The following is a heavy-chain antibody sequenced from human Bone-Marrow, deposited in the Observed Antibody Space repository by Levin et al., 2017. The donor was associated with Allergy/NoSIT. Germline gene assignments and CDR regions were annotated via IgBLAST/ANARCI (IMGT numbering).Heavy chain of an antibody. CDR2: IYSSGKT. J-gene: IGHJ3*02. CDR3: ATLGFTSGWGRAFDI. D-gene: IGHD6-19*01. CDR1: GGSISNGAYY. V-gene: IGHV4-31*09. Sequence: SETLSLTCTVSGGSISNGAYYWTWLRQHPGKGLEWIGHIYSSGKTYYNPSLKSRLSISVEKYKEQWSLKLVTVTAADTGVYYCATLGFTSGWGRAFDIWGQGIMVTVSS.